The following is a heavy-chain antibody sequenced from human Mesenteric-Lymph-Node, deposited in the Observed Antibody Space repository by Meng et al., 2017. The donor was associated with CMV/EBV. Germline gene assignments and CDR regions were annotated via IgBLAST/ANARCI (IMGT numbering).Heavy chain of an antibody. J-gene: IGHJ5*01. Sequence: SVKVSCKASGDTFSSYTISWVRQAPGQGLEWMGRIIPIFGIAIYAQRFQGRVTITADKATSTVYIELRTLTSEDTAVYFCWSDITGNSYAYDSWGQGTLVTVSS. CDR1: GDTFSSYT. V-gene: IGHV1-69*02. D-gene: IGHD3-16*01. CDR3: WSDITGNSYAYDS. CDR2: IIPIFGIA.